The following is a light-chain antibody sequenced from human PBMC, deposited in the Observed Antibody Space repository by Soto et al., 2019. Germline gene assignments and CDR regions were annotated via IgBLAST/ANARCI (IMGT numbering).Light chain of an antibody. Sequence: DIQMTQSPSTLSASVGDRVTITCRASQSISSWLAWYQQKPGKAPKLLIYKASTLESGVPSRFSGSGSGTEFTLNISSLEPDDFATYYCQQYSSYLFTFGPGTKVDIK. CDR3: QQYSSYLFT. CDR1: QSISSW. CDR2: KAS. J-gene: IGKJ3*01. V-gene: IGKV1-5*03.